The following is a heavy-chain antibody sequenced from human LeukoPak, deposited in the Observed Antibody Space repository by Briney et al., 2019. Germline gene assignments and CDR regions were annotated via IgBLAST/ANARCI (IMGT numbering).Heavy chain of an antibody. D-gene: IGHD7-27*01. V-gene: IGHV3-53*01. CDR1: GFTVSTNY. CDR2: FYYGANT. J-gene: IGHJ4*02. Sequence: GGSLRLSCAASGFTVSTNYMSWVRQAPGKGLEWVSLFYYGANTYYTDSVKGRFTISRDDSKNTLYLQMNSLRAEDTAVYYCAKDSNWGFLDYWGQGTLVTVSS. CDR3: AKDSNWGFLDY.